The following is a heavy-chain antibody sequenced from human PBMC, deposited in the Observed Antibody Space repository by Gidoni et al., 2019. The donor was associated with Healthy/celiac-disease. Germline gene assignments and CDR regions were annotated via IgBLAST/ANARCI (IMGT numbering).Heavy chain of an antibody. D-gene: IGHD4-17*01. V-gene: IGHV3-30-3*01. CDR3: ARDRYGDYGPYYYYYGMDV. CDR2: ISYDGSNK. CDR1: GFTFSSYA. J-gene: IGHJ6*02. Sequence: QVQLVESGGGVVQPGRSLRPSCAASGFTFSSYAMHGVRQAPGKGLEWVAVISYDGSNKYYADSVKGRFTISRDNSKNTLYLQMNSLRAEDTAVYYCARDRYGDYGPYYYYYGMDVWG.